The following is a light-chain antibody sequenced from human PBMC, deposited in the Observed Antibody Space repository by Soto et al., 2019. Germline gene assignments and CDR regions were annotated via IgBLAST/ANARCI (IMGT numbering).Light chain of an antibody. CDR2: EVS. V-gene: IGLV2-14*01. J-gene: IGLJ1*01. Sequence: QSVLTQPASVSGSPGQSITISCTGSSSDVGGYNYVSWYQQHPGNAPKVLIYEVSNRPSGVPNRFSGPKSGNTASLTISGLQAEDEADYYCSSYTTSGTLVFGTGTKLTVL. CDR1: SSDVGGYNY. CDR3: SSYTTSGTLV.